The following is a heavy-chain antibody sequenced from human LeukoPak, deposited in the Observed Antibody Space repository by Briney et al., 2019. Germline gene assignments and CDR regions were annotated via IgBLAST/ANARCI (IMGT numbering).Heavy chain of an antibody. V-gene: IGHV4-59*01. D-gene: IGHD6-13*01. Sequence: SETLSLTGSVSGGSISGYGWSWIRQPPGKGLEWFGYIYHSGSTNYNPSLRSRLSISLDTSKNQFSLKLSSVTAADTAVYYCVRDGASGGIFGYFPNWGQGTLVTVSS. J-gene: IGHJ4*02. CDR1: GGSISGYG. CDR2: IYHSGST. CDR3: VRDGASGGIFGYFPN.